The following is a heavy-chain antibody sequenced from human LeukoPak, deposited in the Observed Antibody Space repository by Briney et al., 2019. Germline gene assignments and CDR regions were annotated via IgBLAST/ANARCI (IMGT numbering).Heavy chain of an antibody. J-gene: IGHJ4*02. Sequence: KPSETLSLTCTVSGGSISGYYWSWIRQPPGKGLEWIGYIYYSGSTNYNPSLKSRVTISVDTSKNQFSLKLSSVTAADTAVYYCARHSLRTYYFDYWGQGTLVTVSS. CDR2: IYYSGST. V-gene: IGHV4-59*08. D-gene: IGHD4-11*01. CDR1: GGSISGYY. CDR3: ARHSLRTYYFDY.